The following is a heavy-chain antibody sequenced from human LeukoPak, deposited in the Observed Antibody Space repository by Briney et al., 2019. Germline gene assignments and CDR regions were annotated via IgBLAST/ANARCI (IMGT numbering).Heavy chain of an antibody. Sequence: GGSLRLSCAVSGLTFRTYAMSWVRQAPGKGLEWVSPIRASGGTTYYAESVKGRFTISRDDFKNTLYLQMNTLRAEDRALYCRAIDGLTIFGVINDAFDIWGQGTMVTVSS. J-gene: IGHJ3*02. D-gene: IGHD3-3*01. CDR3: AIDGLTIFGVINDAFDI. V-gene: IGHV3-23*01. CDR1: GLTFRTYA. CDR2: IRASGGTT.